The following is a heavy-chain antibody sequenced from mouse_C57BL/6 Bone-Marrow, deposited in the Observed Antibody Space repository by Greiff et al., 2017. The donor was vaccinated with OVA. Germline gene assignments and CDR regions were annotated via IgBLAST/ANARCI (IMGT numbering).Heavy chain of an antibody. D-gene: IGHD4-1*01. V-gene: IGHV1-64*01. CDR2: IHPNIGST. Sequence: QVQLQQPGAELVKPGASVKLSCKASGYTFTSYWMHWVKQRPGQGLEWIGMIHPNIGSTNYNEKFKSKATLTVVKASSTAYMQLSSLTSEGSAVYCCARDLTPWYFDVWGTGTTVTVSS. CDR1: GYTFTSYW. J-gene: IGHJ1*03. CDR3: ARDLTPWYFDV.